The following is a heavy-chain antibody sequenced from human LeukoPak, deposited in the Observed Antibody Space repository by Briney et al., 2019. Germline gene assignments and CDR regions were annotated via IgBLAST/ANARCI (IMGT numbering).Heavy chain of an antibody. D-gene: IGHD1-26*01. CDR2: IYSGGST. J-gene: IGHJ4*02. CDR3: ARDRVYSGSYRDY. CDR1: GFTVSSNY. V-gene: IGHV3-66*01. Sequence: GGSLRLSCAASGFTVSSNYMSWVRQAPGKGLEWVSVIYSGGSTYYADSVKGRFTISRDNSKNTLYLQMNSLRAEDTAVYYCARDRVYSGSYRDYWGQGTLVTVSS.